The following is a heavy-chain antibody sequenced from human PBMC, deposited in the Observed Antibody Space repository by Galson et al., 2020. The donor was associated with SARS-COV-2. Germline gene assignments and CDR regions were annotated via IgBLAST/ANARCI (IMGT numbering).Heavy chain of an antibody. CDR3: AKLGAGPNDAFDI. CDR1: GFTFDDYA. D-gene: IGHD3-16*01. Sequence: GGSLRLSCAASGFTFDDYAMHWVRQAPGKGLEWVSGISWNSGSIGYADSVKGRFTISRDNAKNSLYLQMNSLRAEDTALYYCAKLGAGPNDAFDIWGQGTMVTVSS. CDR2: ISWNSGSI. J-gene: IGHJ3*02. V-gene: IGHV3-9*01.